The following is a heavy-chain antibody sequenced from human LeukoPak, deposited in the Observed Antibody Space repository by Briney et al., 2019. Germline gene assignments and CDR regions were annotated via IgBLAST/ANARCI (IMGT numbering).Heavy chain of an antibody. CDR1: GGSISSYY. D-gene: IGHD3/OR15-3a*01. CDR3: ARLSGLGWFDP. J-gene: IGHJ5*02. V-gene: IGHV4-59*01. CDR2: TYYSGST. Sequence: PSETLSLTCTVSGGSISSYYWSWIRQPPGEGLEWIGYTYYSGSTNYNPSLKSRVTISVDTSKNQFSLKLSSVTAADMAVYYCARLSGLGWFDPWGQGTLVTVSS.